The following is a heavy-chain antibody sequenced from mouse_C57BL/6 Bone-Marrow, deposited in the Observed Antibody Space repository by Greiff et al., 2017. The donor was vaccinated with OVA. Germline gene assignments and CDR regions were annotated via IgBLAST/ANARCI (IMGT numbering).Heavy chain of an antibody. CDR2: ISGGGGNT. D-gene: IGHD2-5*01. CDR3: ARLWSNHWYFDV. V-gene: IGHV5-9*01. CDR1: GFTFSSYT. Sequence: EVKLMESGGGLVKPGGSLKLSCAASGFTFSSYTMSWVRQTPEKRLEWVATISGGGGNTYYPDSVKGRFTISRDNAKNTLYLQMSSLRSEDAALDYCARLWSNHWYFDVWGTGTTVTVSS. J-gene: IGHJ1*03.